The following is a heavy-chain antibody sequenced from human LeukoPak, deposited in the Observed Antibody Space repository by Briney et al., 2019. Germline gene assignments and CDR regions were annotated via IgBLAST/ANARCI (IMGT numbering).Heavy chain of an antibody. Sequence: PGGSLRLSCAASGFTFDDYAMHWVRQASGKVLEWVSGISWNSGSIGYADSVKGRFTISRDNAKNSLYLQMNSLRAEDTALYYCAKAEGGYSSSSPDYWGQGTLVTVSS. CDR2: ISWNSGSI. V-gene: IGHV3-9*01. J-gene: IGHJ4*02. CDR3: AKAEGGYSSSSPDY. CDR1: GFTFDDYA. D-gene: IGHD6-6*01.